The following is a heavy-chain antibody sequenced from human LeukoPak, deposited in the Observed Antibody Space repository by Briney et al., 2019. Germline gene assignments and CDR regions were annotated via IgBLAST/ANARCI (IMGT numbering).Heavy chain of an antibody. V-gene: IGHV3-30-3*01. CDR1: GFTFSSYA. J-gene: IGHJ4*02. Sequence: GGSLRLSCAASGFTFSSYAMHWVRQAPGKGLEWVAVISYDGSNKYYADSVKGRFTISRDNSKNTLYLQMNSLRAEDTAVYYCAKGEGRYNSDYWGQGTLVTVSS. D-gene: IGHD1-1*01. CDR3: AKGEGRYNSDY. CDR2: ISYDGSNK.